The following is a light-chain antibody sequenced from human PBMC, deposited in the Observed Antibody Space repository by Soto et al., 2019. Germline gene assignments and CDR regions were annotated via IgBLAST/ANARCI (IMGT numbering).Light chain of an antibody. Sequence: DIQMTQSPSSLSASVGDRVTITCQASQDISNYLNWYQLKPGKGPKLLIYDASNLETGVPSRFSGSGSGTDFTFPISSLQPEDIATYYCQQYDSLPITFGQGTRLDIK. V-gene: IGKV1-33*01. CDR1: QDISNY. J-gene: IGKJ5*01. CDR3: QQYDSLPIT. CDR2: DAS.